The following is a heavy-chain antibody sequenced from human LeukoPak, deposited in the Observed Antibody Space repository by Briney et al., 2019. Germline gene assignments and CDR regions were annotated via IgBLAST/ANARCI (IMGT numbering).Heavy chain of an antibody. D-gene: IGHD2-8*02. V-gene: IGHV5-51*01. J-gene: IGHJ3*02. Sequence: GESLKISCKGSGYSFTSYGIAWVRQMPGKGLESMGIIYPTDSDTRYSPSFQGQVTISADKSISTAYLHWSSLKASDTAMYYCARQAACTGGICYSRVSDAFEIWGQGTTVTVSS. CDR1: GYSFTSYG. CDR2: IYPTDSDT. CDR3: ARQAACTGGICYSRVSDAFEI.